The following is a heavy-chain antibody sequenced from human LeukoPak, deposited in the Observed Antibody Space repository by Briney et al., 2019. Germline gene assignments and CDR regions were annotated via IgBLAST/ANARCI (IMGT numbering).Heavy chain of an antibody. V-gene: IGHV3-7*01. Sequence: GGSLRLSCAASGFTFSDYYMSWIRQAPGKGLEWVANINQDGSEKYYVDSVKGRFTISRDNAKNSLYLQMNSLRAEDTAVYYCARFGTTGLTYYYYYYMDVWGKGTTVTVSS. J-gene: IGHJ6*03. CDR2: INQDGSEK. CDR1: GFTFSDYY. CDR3: ARFGTTGLTYYYYYYMDV. D-gene: IGHD4-11*01.